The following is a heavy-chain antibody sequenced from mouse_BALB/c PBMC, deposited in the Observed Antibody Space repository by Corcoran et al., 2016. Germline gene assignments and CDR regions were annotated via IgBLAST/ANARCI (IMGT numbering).Heavy chain of an antibody. J-gene: IGHJ2*01. Sequence: QIQLQQSGPELVKLGASVKISCKASGYTFTDYYINWVKQKPGQGLEWIGWIYPGSGNTKYNEKFKGKATLTVDTSSSTVYMQLSSLTSEDTAVYFCARSGTDYYCDYWGQGTTLTVSS. CDR1: GYTFTDYY. D-gene: IGHD2-4*01. V-gene: IGHV1-84*02. CDR3: ARSGTDYYCDY. CDR2: IYPGSGNT.